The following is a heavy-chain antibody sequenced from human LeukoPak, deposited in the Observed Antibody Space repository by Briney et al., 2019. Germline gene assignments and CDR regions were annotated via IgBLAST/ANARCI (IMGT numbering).Heavy chain of an antibody. D-gene: IGHD1-26*01. J-gene: IGHJ4*02. CDR2: INAYNGYP. V-gene: IGHV1-18*01. CDR3: ARRSGNLPDN. Sequence: ASVKVSCKASGGTFSSYAISWVRQAPGQGLEWMGWINAYNGYPNYAQKFQGRVTVTRDISRRTAYLELRSLTSDDTAVYYCARRSGNLPDNWGQGTLVTVSS. CDR1: GGTFSSYA.